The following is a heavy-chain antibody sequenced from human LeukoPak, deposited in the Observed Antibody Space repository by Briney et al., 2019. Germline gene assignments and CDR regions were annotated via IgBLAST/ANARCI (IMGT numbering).Heavy chain of an antibody. CDR3: ARLPTGGSYRGDYYYYYYMDV. CDR1: GGSIRSGSDY. Sequence: SETLSLTCNVSGGSIRSGSDYWSWIRQPAGKGLEWIGRIDSGGSTNYNPSLKGRVKIRVDTSKNLLSVKMTSVTAADTAIYYCARLPTGGSYRGDYYYYYYMDVWGKGTTVTVSS. V-gene: IGHV4-61*02. J-gene: IGHJ6*03. CDR2: IDSGGST. D-gene: IGHD1-26*01.